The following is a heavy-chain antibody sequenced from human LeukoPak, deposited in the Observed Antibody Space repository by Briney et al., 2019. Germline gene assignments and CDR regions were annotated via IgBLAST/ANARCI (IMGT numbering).Heavy chain of an antibody. V-gene: IGHV4-61*01. CDR2: IYCSGST. J-gene: IGHJ3*02. CDR1: GGSVSSGSYY. CDR3: ARDFRGSVDAFDI. Sequence: SETLSLTCTVSGGSVSSGSYYWSWIRQPPGKGLEWIGYIYCSGSTNYNPSLKSRVTISVDTSKNQFSLKLSSVTAADTAVYYCARDFRGSVDAFDIWGQGTMVAVSS.